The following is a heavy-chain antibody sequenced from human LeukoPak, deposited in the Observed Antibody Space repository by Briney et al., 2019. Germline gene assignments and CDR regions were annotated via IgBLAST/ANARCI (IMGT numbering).Heavy chain of an antibody. CDR2: VYYTERP. Sequence: PSDPLSLTCPVSGGSISNYYYWNWLPQPPGQGLEWIEYVYYTERPNFNPSLKSRVTISLDTSRNQFSLKLTSLTAADTAVYYCARQDSGTYLNPLDIWGQGTVVTVSS. CDR1: GGSISNYY. CDR3: ARQDSGTYLNPLDI. D-gene: IGHD1-26*01. V-gene: IGHV4-59*07. J-gene: IGHJ3*02.